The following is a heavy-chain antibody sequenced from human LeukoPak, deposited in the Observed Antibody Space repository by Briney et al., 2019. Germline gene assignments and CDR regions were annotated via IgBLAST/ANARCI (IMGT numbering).Heavy chain of an antibody. CDR3: AKDRPVGATTRFDY. J-gene: IGHJ4*02. D-gene: IGHD1-26*01. CDR1: GFTSSKYA. Sequence: GGSLRLSCAASGFTSSKYAMTWVRQPPGKGLEWVSSISGTGHSSNYADSVKGRFTISRDNSKNTLYLQMNSLRAEDTAVYYCAKDRPVGATTRFDYWGQGTLVTVSS. CDR2: ISGTGHSS. V-gene: IGHV3-23*01.